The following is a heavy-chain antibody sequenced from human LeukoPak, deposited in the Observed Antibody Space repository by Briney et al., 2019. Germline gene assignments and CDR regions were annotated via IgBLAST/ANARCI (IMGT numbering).Heavy chain of an antibody. CDR3: ARDTEDFDY. J-gene: IGHJ4*02. CDR1: GGTFSSYA. CDR2: IIPILGIA. Sequence: GSSVKVSCKASGGTFSSYAISWVRQAPGQGLEWMGRIIPILGIANYAQKFQGRVTMTRDTSISTAYMELSRLRSDDTAVYYCARDTEDFDYGGQGTLVTVSS. V-gene: IGHV1-69*04.